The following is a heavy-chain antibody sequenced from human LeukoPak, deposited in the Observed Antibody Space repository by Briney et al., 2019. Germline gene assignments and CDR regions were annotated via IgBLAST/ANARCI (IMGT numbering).Heavy chain of an antibody. CDR2: ISDDGSNK. CDR3: ARVPAGVIGMKDAFDI. CDR1: GFTFSSYV. J-gene: IGHJ3*02. D-gene: IGHD3-16*02. V-gene: IGHV3-30*04. Sequence: GGSLRLSCAASGFTFSSYVMHWVRQAPGKGLERVAVISDDGSNKYYTDSVKGRFTISRHNAKNSLYLQMNSLRAEDTAVYYCARVPAGVIGMKDAFDIWGQGTMVTVSS.